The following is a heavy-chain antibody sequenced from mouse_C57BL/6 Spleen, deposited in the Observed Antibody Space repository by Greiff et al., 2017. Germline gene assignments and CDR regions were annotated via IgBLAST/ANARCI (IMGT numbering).Heavy chain of an antibody. CDR2: INPSNGGT. D-gene: IGHD1-1*01. J-gene: IGHJ1*03. CDR1: GYTFTSYW. Sequence: QVQLQQSGTELVKPGASVKLSCKASGYTFTSYWMHWVKQRPGQGLEWIGNINPSNGGTNYNEKFKSKATLTVDKSSSTAYMQLSSLTSEDSAVYYCARSTTVVATRYFDVWGTGTTVTVSS. CDR3: ARSTTVVATRYFDV. V-gene: IGHV1-53*01.